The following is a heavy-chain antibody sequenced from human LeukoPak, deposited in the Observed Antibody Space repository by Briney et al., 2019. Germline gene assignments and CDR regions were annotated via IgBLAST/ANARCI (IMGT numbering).Heavy chain of an antibody. CDR1: GFTFNKFA. J-gene: IGHJ6*02. Sequence: PGGSLRLSCAASGFTFNKFAMSWVRQAPGKGLEWVAVISYDGSNKYYADSVKGRFTISRDNSKNTLYLQMNSLRAEDTAVYYCARERVRASYDFWSGYYERYYYYGMDVWGQGTTVTVSS. CDR2: ISYDGSNK. D-gene: IGHD3-3*01. V-gene: IGHV3-30-3*01. CDR3: ARERVRASYDFWSGYYERYYYYGMDV.